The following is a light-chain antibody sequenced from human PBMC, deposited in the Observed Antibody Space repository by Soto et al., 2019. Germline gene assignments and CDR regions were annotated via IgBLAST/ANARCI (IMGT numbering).Light chain of an antibody. J-gene: IGKJ4*01. V-gene: IGKV3-15*01. CDR2: YAS. Sequence: EIVMTQSPATLSVSPGEGVTFSCRASEGVRNMLAWYQHKPGQPPRLLVSYASAGATGVPARFSGSGSGTEFTLTINSLQSEDVALSYCQQFYTWPVTFGGGTKVEIK. CDR1: EGVRNM. CDR3: QQFYTWPVT.